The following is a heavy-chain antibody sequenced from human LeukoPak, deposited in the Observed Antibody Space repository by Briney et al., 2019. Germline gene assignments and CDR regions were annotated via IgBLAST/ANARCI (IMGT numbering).Heavy chain of an antibody. CDR2: ISGSGAST. Sequence: GGSLRLSCAASGFTFSNYAMSWVRQTPGKGLEWVSAISGSGASTYYADSVKGRFTISRDNSKNTLFLQMNSLRAEDTAVYYCATSRSDYYYGGLDYWGQGSLVTVSS. D-gene: IGHD3-22*01. CDR1: GFTFSNYA. J-gene: IGHJ4*02. CDR3: ATSRSDYYYGGLDY. V-gene: IGHV3-23*01.